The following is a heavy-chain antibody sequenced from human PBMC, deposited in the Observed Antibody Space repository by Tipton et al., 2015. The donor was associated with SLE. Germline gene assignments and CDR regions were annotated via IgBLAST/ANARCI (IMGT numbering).Heavy chain of an antibody. CDR2: ISHSGST. CDR1: GGSVNSSSYA. D-gene: IGHD3-10*01. V-gene: IGHV4-61*01. CDR3: ARDWRGYYGSQAYYYYGMDV. J-gene: IGHJ6*02. Sequence: TLSLTCTVSGGSVNSSSYAWGWIRQPPGNDFEWIGNISHSGSTNYNPSLKSRVTISADTSKNQFSLRVNSATSADTAVYYCARDWRGYYGSQAYYYYGMDVWGQGTTVIVSS.